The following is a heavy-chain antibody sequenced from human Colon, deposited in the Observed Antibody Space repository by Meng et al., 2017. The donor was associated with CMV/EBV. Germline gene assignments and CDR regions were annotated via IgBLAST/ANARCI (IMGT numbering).Heavy chain of an antibody. V-gene: IGHV1-46*01. CDR3: ARDPMGRQWDFGY. J-gene: IGHJ4*02. D-gene: IGHD1-26*01. Sequence: ASVKVSCKTSGYTFTSYYIHWVRQAPGQGLEWMATINPSGGSTTYAQRFLGRVTMTRDTSTTTVYMELTSLRSEDTAIYYCARDPMGRQWDFGYWGQGTLVTVSS. CDR1: GYTFTSYY. CDR2: INPSGGST.